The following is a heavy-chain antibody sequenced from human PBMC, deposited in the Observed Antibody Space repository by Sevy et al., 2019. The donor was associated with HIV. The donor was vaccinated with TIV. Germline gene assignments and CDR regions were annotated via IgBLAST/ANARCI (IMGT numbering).Heavy chain of an antibody. J-gene: IGHJ5*02. CDR2: ISVSGGST. CDR1: GFTFSIYA. V-gene: IGHV3-23*01. CDR3: AKDHANNRFDP. Sequence: GGSLRLSCAASGFTFSIYAMSWVRQAPGKGLEWVTTISVSGGSTYYADSVTGRFTISKDTSKNMLYLQMNSLRAEDTAIYFCAKDHANNRFDPWGQGTLVTVSS.